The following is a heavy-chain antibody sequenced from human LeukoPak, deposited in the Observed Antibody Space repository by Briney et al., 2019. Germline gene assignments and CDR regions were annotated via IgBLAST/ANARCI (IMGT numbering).Heavy chain of an antibody. D-gene: IGHD2/OR15-2a*01. Sequence: PSETLSLTCTVSGGSITSYYWSWIRQPPGKGLEWIGYIYHGGTTNYNPSLKSRVTISADTSKSQFSLKLSSVTAADTAVYYCAQKAPFSPGYSQQWGQGTLVTVSS. J-gene: IGHJ1*01. V-gene: IGHV4-59*01. CDR3: AQKAPFSPGYSQQ. CDR2: IYHGGTT. CDR1: GGSITSYY.